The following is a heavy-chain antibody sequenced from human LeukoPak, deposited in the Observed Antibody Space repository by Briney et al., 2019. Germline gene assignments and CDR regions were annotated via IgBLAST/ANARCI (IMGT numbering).Heavy chain of an antibody. D-gene: IGHD4-17*01. V-gene: IGHV3-66*01. CDR3: ASRDDYGDYGGWYY. CDR1: GFTVSSNY. J-gene: IGHJ4*02. Sequence: GGSLRLSCAASGFTVSSNYMSWVRQAPGKGLEWVSVIYSGGSTYYADSVKGRFTISRDNAKNSLYLQMNSLRAEDTAVYYCASRDDYGDYGGWYYWGQGTLVTVSS. CDR2: IYSGGST.